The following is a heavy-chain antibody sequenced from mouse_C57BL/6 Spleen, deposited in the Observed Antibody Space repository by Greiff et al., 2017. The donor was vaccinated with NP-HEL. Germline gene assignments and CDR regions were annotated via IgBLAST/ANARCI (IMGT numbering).Heavy chain of an antibody. D-gene: IGHD2-4*01. CDR3: ASIYYEYGYAMDY. CDR2: ISSGSSTI. CDR1: GFTFSDYG. J-gene: IGHJ4*01. V-gene: IGHV5-17*01. Sequence: EVKVVESGGGLVKPGGSLKLSCAASGFTFSDYGMHWVRQAPEKGLEWVAYISSGSSTIYYADTVKGRFTISRDNAKNNLFLKMTSLRSEDTAMYYCASIYYEYGYAMDYWGQGTSVTVSS.